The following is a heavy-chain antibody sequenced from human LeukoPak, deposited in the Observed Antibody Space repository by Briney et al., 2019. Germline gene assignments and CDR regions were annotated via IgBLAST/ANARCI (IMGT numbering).Heavy chain of an antibody. D-gene: IGHD1-14*01. CDR1: GFTFSGHW. Sequence: GGSLRLSCAASGFTFSGHWMSWVRQAPGKGLEWVANINQGGGDKYYVDSVKGRFTISRDNANNLLYLQMDSLRGEDTAVYYCTRDRSRAEDDWGQGTLVTVSS. CDR3: TRDRSRAEDD. J-gene: IGHJ4*02. CDR2: INQGGGDK. V-gene: IGHV3-7*01.